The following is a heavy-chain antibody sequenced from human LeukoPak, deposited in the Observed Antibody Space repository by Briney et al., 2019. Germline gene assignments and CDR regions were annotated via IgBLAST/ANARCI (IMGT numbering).Heavy chain of an antibody. CDR1: GGSISSSSSY. J-gene: IGHJ4*02. CDR2: IYCSGST. Sequence: PSETLSLTCTVSGGSISSSSSYWGWIRQPPGKEPEWVGSIYCSGSTYYNPSLKSRVTISVDTSKNQFSLKLSSVTAADTAVYYCARHGSFPSRRPNFDYWGQGTLVTVSS. CDR3: ARHGSFPSRRPNFDY. D-gene: IGHD6-6*01. V-gene: IGHV4-39*01.